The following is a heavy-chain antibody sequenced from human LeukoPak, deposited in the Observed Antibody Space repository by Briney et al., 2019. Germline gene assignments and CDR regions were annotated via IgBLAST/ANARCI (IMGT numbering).Heavy chain of an antibody. D-gene: IGHD3-10*01. V-gene: IGHV1-69*06. Sequence: ASVKVSCKASGGTFSSYAFSWVRQAPGQGLEWMGVIITIFHTPYAPKFQGRVTITADKSTSTVYMEVSSLRSEDTAVYYCARVRGVGSDSFDYWGQGTLVTVSS. CDR1: GGTFSSYA. J-gene: IGHJ4*02. CDR2: IITIFHTP. CDR3: ARVRGVGSDSFDY.